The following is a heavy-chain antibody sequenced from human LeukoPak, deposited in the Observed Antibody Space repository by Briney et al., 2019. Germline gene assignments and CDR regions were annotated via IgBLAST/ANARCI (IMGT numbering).Heavy chain of an antibody. CDR2: INANSGGT. Sequence: ASVKVSCKTSGYTFADYFIHWVRQAPGQGLEWMGRINANSGGTEYEQKFQGRVTMTRDTSISTAYVEVNWLISDDTAIYYCARDVSSTPNWEFDYWRQGTLVTVSS. D-gene: IGHD1-26*01. CDR1: GYTFADYF. V-gene: IGHV1-2*06. CDR3: ARDVSSTPNWEFDY. J-gene: IGHJ4*02.